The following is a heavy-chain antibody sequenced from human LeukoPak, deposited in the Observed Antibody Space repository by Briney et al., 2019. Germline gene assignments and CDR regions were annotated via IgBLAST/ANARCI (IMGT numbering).Heavy chain of an antibody. CDR3: ARGPPYIVVVTAIGSFDY. Sequence: SETLSLTCTVSGGSISSSSYYWGWIRQPPGKGLEWIGSIYYSGSTYYNPSLKSRVTISVDTSKNQFSLKLSSVTAADTAVYYCARGPPYIVVVTAIGSFDYWGQGTLVTVSS. J-gene: IGHJ4*02. D-gene: IGHD2-21*02. V-gene: IGHV4-39*01. CDR2: IYYSGST. CDR1: GGSISSSSYY.